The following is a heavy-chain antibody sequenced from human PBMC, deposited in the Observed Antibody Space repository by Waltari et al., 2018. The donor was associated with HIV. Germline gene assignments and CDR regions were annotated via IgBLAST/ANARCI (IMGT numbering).Heavy chain of an antibody. CDR3: AKKDLFGGTRGWFDP. CDR2: IDDSGSD. Sequence: QVRLHQWGAGLLKPSDTLSLTCAVYGESLRGYYWAWISQPPGKGLQWIGDIDDSGSDHHDPSLKSRVAMSVDTYKNQFSLKLRSVTAADTAVYYCAKKDLFGGTRGWFDPWGQGTSVVVSS. CDR1: GESLRGYY. J-gene: IGHJ5*02. D-gene: IGHD3-10*01. V-gene: IGHV4-34*01.